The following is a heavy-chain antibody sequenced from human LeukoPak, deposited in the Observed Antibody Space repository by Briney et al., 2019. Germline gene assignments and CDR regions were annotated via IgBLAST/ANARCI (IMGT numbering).Heavy chain of an antibody. V-gene: IGHV4-38-2*01. CDR3: ARLVGARSQADH. CDR2: VFHSGST. CDR1: AYSISNGYY. D-gene: IGHD1-26*01. J-gene: IGHJ4*02. Sequence: SETLSLTCAVSAYSISNGYYWGWIRQPPGKGLEWIGSVFHSGSTFYSPSLKSRVTMSVDTYKNHFSLNLSSVTAADTAPYYCARLVGARSQADHWGQGTLVTVSS.